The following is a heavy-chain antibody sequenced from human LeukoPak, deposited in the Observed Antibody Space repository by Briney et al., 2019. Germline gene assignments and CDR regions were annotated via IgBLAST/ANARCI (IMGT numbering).Heavy chain of an antibody. CDR2: ISSSGTII. Sequence: GGSLRLSCAASGFTFSDHYMKWIRQAPGKGLDWVSYISSSGTIIYYADSVKGRFTISRDNAKNSLYLQMNSLRAEDTAVYYCAREGRVAFNDAFDIWGQGTMVTVSS. D-gene: IGHD3-10*01. CDR3: AREGRVAFNDAFDI. J-gene: IGHJ3*02. V-gene: IGHV3-11*04. CDR1: GFTFSDHY.